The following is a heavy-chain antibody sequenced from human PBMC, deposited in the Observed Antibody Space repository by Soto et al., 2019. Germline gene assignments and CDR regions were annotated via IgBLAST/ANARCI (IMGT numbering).Heavy chain of an antibody. CDR3: AKEFHSWNYFDY. D-gene: IGHD1-20*01. CDR2: ISYDGSNK. J-gene: IGHJ4*02. V-gene: IGHV3-30*18. CDR1: GFTFSSSG. Sequence: GGSLRLSCAASGFTFSSSGMHWVRQAPGKGLEWVAVISYDGSNKFYADSVKGRFTISRDNFRNTLYLQMNSLRAEDTAVYYCAKEFHSWNYFDYWGQGTLVTVPP.